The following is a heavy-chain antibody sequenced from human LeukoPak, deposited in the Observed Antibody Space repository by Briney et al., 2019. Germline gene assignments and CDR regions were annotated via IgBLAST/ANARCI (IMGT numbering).Heavy chain of an antibody. CDR2: IRSKAYGGTT. V-gene: IGHV3-49*03. CDR1: GFTIGDYA. Sequence: GVLRLSCTASGFTIGDYAMSWFRQAPGKGLEWVGFIRSKAYGGTTEYAASVKGRFTISRDDSKSIAYLQIKSLKTEDTAVYYCTRDFPPDYWGQGTLVTVSS. CDR3: TRDFPPDY. J-gene: IGHJ4*02.